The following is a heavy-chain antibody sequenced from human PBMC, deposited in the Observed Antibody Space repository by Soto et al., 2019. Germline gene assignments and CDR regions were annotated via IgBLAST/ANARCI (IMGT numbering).Heavy chain of an antibody. CDR1: GFNFSNYG. CDR3: ATTTVVAAAGFDP. V-gene: IGHV3-30*03. Sequence: GSLRLSCGASGFNFSNYGMHWVRQPPGKGLEWVAIIANNGNKKFYIESVKGRFSVSRDNSENTLFLQMNSLRPEDTGVYYCATTTVVAAAGFDPWGHGTRVTVSS. J-gene: IGHJ5*02. CDR2: IANNGNKK. D-gene: IGHD2-15*01.